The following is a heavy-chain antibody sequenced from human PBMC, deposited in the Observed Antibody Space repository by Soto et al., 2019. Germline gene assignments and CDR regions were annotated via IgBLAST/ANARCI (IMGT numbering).Heavy chain of an antibody. V-gene: IGHV3-64*01. CDR1: GFTFSSYA. CDR2: ISSNGGST. J-gene: IGHJ6*03. CDR3: ARSGLKGGSGSYYPPTPNYYYYYMDV. Sequence: GGSLRLSCAASGFTFSSYAMHWVRQAPGKGLEYVSAISSNGGSTYYANSVKGRFTISRDNSKNTLYLQMGSLRAEDMAVYYCARSGLKGGSGSYYPPTPNYYYYYMDVWGKGTTVTVSS. D-gene: IGHD3-10*01.